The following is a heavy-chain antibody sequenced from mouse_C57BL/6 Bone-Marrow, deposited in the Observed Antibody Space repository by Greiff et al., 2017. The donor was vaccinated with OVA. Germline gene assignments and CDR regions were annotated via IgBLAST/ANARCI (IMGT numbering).Heavy chain of an antibody. V-gene: IGHV5-16*01. J-gene: IGHJ1*03. CDR2: IYSDGSCT. CDR3: AEDLWYCDV. CDR1: GFPFSDFY. Sequence: VTLVAAEGGFVQPGSSMQLSCPASGFPFSDFYMAWVRQVPEKGLEWVANIYSDGSCTYYLDSLKSRFIISRENAKNMLYLQMSSLKSEDTATYYCAEDLWYCDVWGTGTTVTVSS.